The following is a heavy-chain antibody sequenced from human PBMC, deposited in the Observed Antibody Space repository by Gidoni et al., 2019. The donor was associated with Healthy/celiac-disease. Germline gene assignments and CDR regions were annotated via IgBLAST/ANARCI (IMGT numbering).Heavy chain of an antibody. J-gene: IGHJ4*02. D-gene: IGHD2-15*01. CDR2: INPSGGST. V-gene: IGHV1-46*01. CDR1: GYTFTSYY. CDR3: ARGGDCSGGSCYSVSY. Sequence: QVQLVQSGAEVKKPGASVKVSCTASGYTFTSYYMHWVRQAPGQGLEWMGIINPSGGSTSYAQKFQGRVTMTRDTSTSTVYMELSSLRSEDTAVYYWARGGDCSGGSCYSVSYWGQGTLVTVSS.